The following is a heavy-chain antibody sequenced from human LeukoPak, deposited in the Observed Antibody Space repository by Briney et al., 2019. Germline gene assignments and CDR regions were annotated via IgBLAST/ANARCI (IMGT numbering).Heavy chain of an antibody. CDR3: ARDSGSYWPYFDY. CDR2: IYYTGST. CDR1: GGSVNTGSFD. Sequence: SETLSLTRTVSGGSVNTGSFDWSWVRQPPGKALEWIGYIYYTGSTNYNPSLKSRVTISIDTSKNQFSLKLSSVTAADTAVYFCARDSGSYWPYFDYWGQGTLVTVSS. J-gene: IGHJ4*02. V-gene: IGHV4-61*01. D-gene: IGHD1-26*01.